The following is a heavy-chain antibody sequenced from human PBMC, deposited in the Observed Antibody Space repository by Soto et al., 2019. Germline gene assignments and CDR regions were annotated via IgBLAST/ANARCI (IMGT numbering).Heavy chain of an antibody. CDR2: DGGTT. CDR1: GGSISSYSYY. V-gene: IGHV4-39*01. Sequence: QLQLQESGPGLVKPSETLSLTCTVSGGSISSYSYYWGWIRQAPGKGLEWIGSDGGTTYYNPSLKSRVPTSVDTSNNQFSLRLRSVTASDTAVYYCAASRHGAFDVWGQGAMVVVSS. CDR3: AASRHGAFDV. J-gene: IGHJ3*01.